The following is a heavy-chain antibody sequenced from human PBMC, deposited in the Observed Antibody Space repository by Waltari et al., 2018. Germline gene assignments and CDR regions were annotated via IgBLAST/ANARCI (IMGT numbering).Heavy chain of an antibody. Sequence: QLQLQESGPGLVKPSETLSLTCTVSGGSISSSIYYWRWIRQPPGTGLEWIGSIYYSGSTYYNPSLKSRVTISVDTSKNQFSLKLSSVTAADTAVYYCARGDYDYVWGSYRLNWFDPWGQGTLVTVSS. CDR2: IYYSGST. J-gene: IGHJ5*02. D-gene: IGHD3-16*02. CDR1: GGSISSSIYY. CDR3: ARGDYDYVWGSYRLNWFDP. V-gene: IGHV4-39*07.